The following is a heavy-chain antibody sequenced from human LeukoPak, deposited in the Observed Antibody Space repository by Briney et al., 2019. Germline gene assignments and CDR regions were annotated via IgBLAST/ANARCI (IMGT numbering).Heavy chain of an antibody. CDR3: GKFTRGYYDSSGYYPPYYYYGMDV. CDR2: IRYDGSNK. V-gene: IGHV3-30*02. CDR1: GFTFSSYG. D-gene: IGHD3-22*01. J-gene: IGHJ6*02. Sequence: GGSLRLSCVASGFTFSSYGMHWVRQAPGKGLEWVAFIRYDGSNKYYADSVKGRFTISRDNSKNTLYLQMNSLRAEDTAVYYCGKFTRGYYDSSGYYPPYYYYGMDVWGQGTMVTVSS.